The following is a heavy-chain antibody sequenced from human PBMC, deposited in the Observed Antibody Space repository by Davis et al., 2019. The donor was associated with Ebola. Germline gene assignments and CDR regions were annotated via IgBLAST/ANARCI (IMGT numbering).Heavy chain of an antibody. J-gene: IGHJ5*02. CDR2: IDPSDSYT. V-gene: IGHV5-10-1*01. D-gene: IGHD3-3*01. Sequence: GGSLRLSCKGSGYSFTSYWISWVRQMPGKGLEWMGRIDPSDSYTNYSPSFQGHVTISADKSISTAYLQWSSLKASDTAMYYCARQENDFWSGYYTSWFDPWGQGTLVTVSS. CDR1: GYSFTSYW. CDR3: ARQENDFWSGYYTSWFDP.